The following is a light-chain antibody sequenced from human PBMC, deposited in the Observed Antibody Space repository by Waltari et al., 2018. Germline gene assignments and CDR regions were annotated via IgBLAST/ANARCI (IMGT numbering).Light chain of an antibody. Sequence: DIQMTQSPSSLSASVGDRDTITCRARQSISTYLNWFQQKPGKAPNLLIYGVSTLQSGVPSRFSGSGSGTDFTLTISSLQPEDFASYYCQQTYGAPNTFGQGTKLEI. J-gene: IGKJ2*01. CDR3: QQTYGAPNT. CDR1: QSISTY. CDR2: GVS. V-gene: IGKV1-39*01.